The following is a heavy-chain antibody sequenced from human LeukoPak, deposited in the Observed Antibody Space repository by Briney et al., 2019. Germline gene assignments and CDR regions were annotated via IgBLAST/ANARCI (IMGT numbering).Heavy chain of an antibody. CDR1: GGSISSSSYY. V-gene: IGHV4-39*07. CDR2: IYYSGST. Sequence: KSSETLSLTCTVSGGSISSSSYYWGWIRQPPGKGLEWIGSIYYSGSTYYNPSLKSRVTISVDTSKNQFSLKLSSVTAADTAVYYWARDLRSGYDYNWFDPWGQGTLVTVSS. D-gene: IGHD5-12*01. J-gene: IGHJ5*02. CDR3: ARDLRSGYDYNWFDP.